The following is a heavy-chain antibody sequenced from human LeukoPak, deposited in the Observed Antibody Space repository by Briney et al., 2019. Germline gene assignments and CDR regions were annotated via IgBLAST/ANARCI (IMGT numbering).Heavy chain of an antibody. CDR2: IYYNGNT. CDR3: ARGTGAAAMSFDY. CDR1: GGYISSFY. Sequence: SDTLSHMCTVSGGYISSFYWTLIRPPPGKGLEWIGDIYYNGNTNYNPSLKSRVTMSIDTSKNQFSVKLSSVTAADTAVYYCARGTGAAAMSFDYWGQGTLVTVSS. J-gene: IGHJ4*02. D-gene: IGHD2-2*01. V-gene: IGHV4-59*07.